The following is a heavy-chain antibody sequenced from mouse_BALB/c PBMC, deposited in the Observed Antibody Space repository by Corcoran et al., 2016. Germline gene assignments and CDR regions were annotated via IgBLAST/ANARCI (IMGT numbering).Heavy chain of an antibody. CDR3: ARQGGAY. Sequence: QVQLQQSGAELMKPGASVKISCKATGYTFSSYWIHWVKQRPGHGLEWIGEILPGSGSTNKNEKFKGKAKFTADKSSNTAYMKFSSLTSDDSAVYSCARQGGAYWGQGTVVTVSA. D-gene: IGHD1-1*02. CDR1: GYTFSSYW. CDR2: ILPGSGST. J-gene: IGHJ3*01. V-gene: IGHV1-9*01.